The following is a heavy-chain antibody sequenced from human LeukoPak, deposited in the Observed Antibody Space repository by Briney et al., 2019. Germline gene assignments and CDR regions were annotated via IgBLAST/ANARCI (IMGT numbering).Heavy chain of an antibody. CDR2: ISGSGSDI. Sequence: GGSLRLSCVVSGFCFSDSYMTWIRQTPGKGLEWLAYISGSGSDIYYPDSVKGRFTIPRDNAKNSLYLQMNSLRAEDTAVYYCAKDYEPLVGVHRWGDWFDPWGQGTLVTVSS. CDR1: GFCFSDSY. CDR3: AKDYEPLVGVHRWGDWFDP. V-gene: IGHV3-11*01. J-gene: IGHJ5*02. D-gene: IGHD1-26*01.